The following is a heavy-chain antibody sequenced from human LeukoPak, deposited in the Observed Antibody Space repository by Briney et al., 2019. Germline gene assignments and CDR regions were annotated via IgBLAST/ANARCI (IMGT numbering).Heavy chain of an antibody. Sequence: SETLSLTCAVYGESFSSYSWTWIRQPPGKGLEWIGEINHSVSTNYNPSLKSRVTISVDTSKNQFSLKLSSVTAADTAVYYCARYGSDAFDIWGQGTMVTVSS. CDR3: ARYGSDAFDI. CDR1: GESFSSYS. V-gene: IGHV4-34*01. J-gene: IGHJ3*02. CDR2: INHSVST. D-gene: IGHD3-10*01.